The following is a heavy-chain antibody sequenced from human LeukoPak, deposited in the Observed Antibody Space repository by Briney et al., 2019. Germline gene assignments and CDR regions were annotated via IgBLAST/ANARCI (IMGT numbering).Heavy chain of an antibody. CDR2: ISWNSGSI. J-gene: IGHJ6*02. V-gene: IGHV3-9*01. Sequence: GGSLRLSCAASGFTFDDYAMHWVRQAPGKGLEWVSGISWNSGSIGYADSVKGRSTISRDNAKNSLYLQMNSLRAEDTALYYCARSFERGVIIVAYYYYYGMDVWGQGTTVTVSS. CDR1: GFTFDDYA. CDR3: ARSFERGVIIVAYYYYYGMDV. D-gene: IGHD3-10*01.